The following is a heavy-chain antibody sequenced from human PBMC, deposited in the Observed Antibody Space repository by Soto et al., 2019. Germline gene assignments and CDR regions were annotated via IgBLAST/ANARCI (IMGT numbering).Heavy chain of an antibody. CDR2: IYYSGST. V-gene: IGHV4-59*12. CDR3: ARDKITGLFDY. Sequence: SETLSLTCTVSGGSISGYYWSWVRQPPGKGLEWIGYIYYSGSTNYNPSLKSRVTISVDTSNNQFSLKLTSVTAADTAVYYCARDKITGLFDYWGQGTLVTVSS. D-gene: IGHD2-8*02. CDR1: GGSISGYY. J-gene: IGHJ4*02.